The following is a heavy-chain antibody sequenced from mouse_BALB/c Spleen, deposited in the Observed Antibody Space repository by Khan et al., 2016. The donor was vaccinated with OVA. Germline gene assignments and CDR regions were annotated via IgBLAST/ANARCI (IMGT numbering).Heavy chain of an antibody. D-gene: IGHD4-1*01. V-gene: IGHV1S136*01. CDR3: AREASSWDFSVPD. Sequence: VRLQQSGPELVEPGASVKMSCKASGYTFTNYVMHWVKQKPGQGLEWIGYINPDNAGTRYNEKFKGKAILTSDISSTTAYMELSSLTSEDSAVYYCAREASSWDFSVPDWGQGTLVTVSA. CDR1: GYTFTNYV. CDR2: INPDNAGT. J-gene: IGHJ3*01.